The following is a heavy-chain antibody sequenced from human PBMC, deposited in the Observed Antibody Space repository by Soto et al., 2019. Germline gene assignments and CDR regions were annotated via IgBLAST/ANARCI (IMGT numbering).Heavy chain of an antibody. D-gene: IGHD3-10*01. J-gene: IGHJ4*02. CDR2: ISSSSSTI. V-gene: IGHV3-48*01. CDR1: GFTFSSYS. CDR3: ARGLRITMVRGVMPYDY. Sequence: EVQLVESGGGLVQPGGSLRLSCAASGFTFSSYSMNWVRQAPGKGLEWVSYISSSSSTIYYADSVKGRFTISRDNAKNSLYLQMNSLRAEDTAVYYCARGLRITMVRGVMPYDYWGQGTLVTVSS.